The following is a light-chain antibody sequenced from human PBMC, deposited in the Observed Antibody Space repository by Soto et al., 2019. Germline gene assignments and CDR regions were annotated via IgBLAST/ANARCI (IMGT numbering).Light chain of an antibody. V-gene: IGKV3-11*01. CDR3: QHRSNWPRN. CDR1: QSVDSH. CDR2: DAS. J-gene: IGKJ2*01. Sequence: EIVLTQSPATLSLSPGERATLSCRASQSVDSHLAWYQKKPGQAPRLLIYDASNRATGIPARFSGSGSGTDFTLTISSLEPEDFAVDYCQHRSNWPRNFGQGTKLEIK.